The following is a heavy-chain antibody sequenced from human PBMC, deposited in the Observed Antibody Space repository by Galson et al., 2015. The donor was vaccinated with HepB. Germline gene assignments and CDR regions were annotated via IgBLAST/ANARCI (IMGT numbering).Heavy chain of an antibody. J-gene: IGHJ4*02. CDR1: GFTFSSYS. Sequence: SLRLSCAASGFTFSSYSMNWVRQAPGKGLEWVSSISSSSSYIYYADSVKGRFTISRDNAKNSLYLQMNSLRAEDTAVYYCARLSVGATSDYWGQGTLVTVSS. CDR2: ISSSSSYI. CDR3: ARLSVGATSDY. D-gene: IGHD1-26*01. V-gene: IGHV3-21*01.